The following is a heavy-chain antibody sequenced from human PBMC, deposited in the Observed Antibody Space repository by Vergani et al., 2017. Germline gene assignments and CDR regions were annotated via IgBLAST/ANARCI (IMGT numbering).Heavy chain of an antibody. V-gene: IGHV1-69*01. D-gene: IGHD2-2*01. Sequence: QVQLVQSGAEVKKPGASVKVSCKASGYTFTSYYMHWVRQAPGQGLEWMGGIIPIFGTANYAQKFQGRVTITADESTSTAYMELSSLRSEDTAVYYCATNYCSSTSCAYYYYYYMDVWGKGTTVTVSS. CDR1: GYTFTSYY. CDR2: IIPIFGTA. J-gene: IGHJ6*03. CDR3: ATNYCSSTSCAYYYYYYMDV.